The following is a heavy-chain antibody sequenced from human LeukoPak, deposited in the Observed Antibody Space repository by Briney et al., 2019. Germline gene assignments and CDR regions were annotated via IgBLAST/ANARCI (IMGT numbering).Heavy chain of an antibody. CDR1: GYSLSSGYY. V-gene: IGHV4-38-2*01. CDR2: IYHSGST. J-gene: IGHJ6*03. D-gene: IGHD1-20*01. Sequence: SETPSLTCAVSGYSLSSGYYWGWIRQPPGKGLEWIGSIYHSGSTYYNPSLKSRVTISVDTSKNQFSLKLSSVTAADTAVYYCARAPNWNDVFPPYYYYYYMDVWGKGTTVTVSS. CDR3: ARAPNWNDVFPPYYYYYYMDV.